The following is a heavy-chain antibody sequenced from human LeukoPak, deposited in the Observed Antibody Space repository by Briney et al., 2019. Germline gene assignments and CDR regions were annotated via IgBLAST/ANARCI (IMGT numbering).Heavy chain of an antibody. Sequence: GGSLRLSCAASGFTFSSYAMSWVRQAPGKGLEWVSAISGSGGSTYYADSVKGRFTISRDNSKNTLYLQMNSLRAEDMAVYYCAKGVVVVAAGYGMDVWGQGTTVTVSS. CDR1: GFTFSSYA. CDR3: AKGVVVVAAGYGMDV. V-gene: IGHV3-23*01. CDR2: ISGSGGST. D-gene: IGHD2-15*01. J-gene: IGHJ6*02.